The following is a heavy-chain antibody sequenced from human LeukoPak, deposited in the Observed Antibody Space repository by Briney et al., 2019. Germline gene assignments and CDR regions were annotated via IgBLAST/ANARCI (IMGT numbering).Heavy chain of an antibody. CDR3: ASGGIQAIAAACSDY. J-gene: IGHJ4*02. V-gene: IGHV6-1*01. Sequence: SQTLSLTCAIPGDTLSSNSGAWNWIRQPPSSGLEWLGRTYYRSKWYYDYTVSVKSPITSNPDTSKNQSSLQLNSVTPEDTAVYYCASGGIQAIAAACSDYWGQGTLVTVSS. CDR1: GDTLSSNSGA. CDR2: TYYRSKWYY. D-gene: IGHD6-13*01.